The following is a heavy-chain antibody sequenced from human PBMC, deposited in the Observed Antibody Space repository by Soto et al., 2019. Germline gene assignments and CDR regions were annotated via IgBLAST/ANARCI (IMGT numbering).Heavy chain of an antibody. J-gene: IGHJ6*03. V-gene: IGHV3-21*01. CDR2: ISSISSYI. CDR3: SRDQRFLEEVGYYYYYMDV. Sequence: GGSLRLSCAASGFTFSSYAMSWVRQAPGKGLEWVSAISSISSYIYYSDSVKGRFTISRDNAKNSLYLQMNSLRAEDKAVFYCSRDQRFLEEVGYYYYYMDVWGKGTTVTVSS. CDR1: GFTFSSYA. D-gene: IGHD3-3*01.